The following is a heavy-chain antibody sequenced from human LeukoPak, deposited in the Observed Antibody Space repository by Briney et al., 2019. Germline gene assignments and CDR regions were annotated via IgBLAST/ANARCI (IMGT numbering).Heavy chain of an antibody. CDR1: GFTFNSYE. D-gene: IGHD4-23*01. V-gene: IGHV3-48*03. Sequence: AGGSLKLSCAASGFTFNSYEMNWVRQAPGKGLEWVSYISRSGSTISYADSVKGRFTISRDDAKNSLYLQMHSLRAEDTAVYDCASGGWLAFWGQGTLVTVSS. CDR3: ASGGWLAF. J-gene: IGHJ4*02. CDR2: ISRSGSTI.